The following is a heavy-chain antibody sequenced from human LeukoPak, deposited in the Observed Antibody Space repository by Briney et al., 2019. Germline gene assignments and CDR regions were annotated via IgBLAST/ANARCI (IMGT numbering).Heavy chain of an antibody. V-gene: IGHV3-48*04. CDR2: ISRNSTI. CDR3: ARDHPYYYGSGSYVY. D-gene: IGHD3-10*01. J-gene: IGHJ4*02. CDR1: GFTFSSYS. Sequence: GGSLRLSCAASGFTFSSYSMNWVRQAPGKGLEWVSYISRNSTIYYADSVKGRFTISRDNAKNSLYLQMNSLRAEDTAVYYCARDHPYYYGSGSYVYWGQGTLVTVSS.